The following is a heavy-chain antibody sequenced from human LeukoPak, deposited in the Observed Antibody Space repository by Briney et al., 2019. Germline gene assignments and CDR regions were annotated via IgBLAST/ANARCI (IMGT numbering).Heavy chain of an antibody. J-gene: IGHJ4*02. CDR3: ARSQLPLSGFDY. CDR2: IYYSGST. Sequence: PSETLSLTCTVSGGSISSGDYYWSWIRQPPGKGLEWIGYIYYSGSTYCNPSLKSRVTISVDTSKNQFSLKLSSVTAADTAVYYCARSQLPLSGFDYWGQGILVTVSS. D-gene: IGHD2-15*01. V-gene: IGHV4-30-4*01. CDR1: GGSISSGDYY.